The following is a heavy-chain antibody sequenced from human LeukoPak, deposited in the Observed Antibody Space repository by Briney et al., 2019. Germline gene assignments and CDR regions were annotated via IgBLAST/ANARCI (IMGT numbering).Heavy chain of an antibody. CDR3: ARRQGCSSTSCPPDS. CDR2: IYPGDSDT. D-gene: IGHD2-2*01. CDR1: GYRFTTYW. Sequence: KRGEALKISCRGSGYRFTTYWIGWVRQMPGKGLEWVGIIYPGDSDTRYSPSFQGQVTMSADKSINTAYLQWSSLKASDTAMYYCARRQGCSSTSCPPDSWGQGTLVTVSS. V-gene: IGHV5-51*01. J-gene: IGHJ4*02.